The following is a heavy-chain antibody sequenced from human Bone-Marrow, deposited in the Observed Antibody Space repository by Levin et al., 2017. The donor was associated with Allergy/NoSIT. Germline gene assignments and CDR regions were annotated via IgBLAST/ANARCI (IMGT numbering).Heavy chain of an antibody. J-gene: IGHJ6*02. V-gene: IGHV3-30-3*01. Sequence: GESLKISCAASGFTFSSYAMHWVRQAPGKGLEWVAVISYDGSNKYYADSVKGRFTISRDNSKNTLYLQMNSLRAEDTAVYYCARDLCGSGGSCYPDGISVGMDVWGQGTTVTVSS. CDR2: ISYDGSNK. CDR3: ARDLCGSGGSCYPDGISVGMDV. D-gene: IGHD2-15*01. CDR1: GFTFSSYA.